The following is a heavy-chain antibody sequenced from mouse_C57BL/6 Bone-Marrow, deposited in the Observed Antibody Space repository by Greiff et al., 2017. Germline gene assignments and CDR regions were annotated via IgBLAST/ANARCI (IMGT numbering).Heavy chain of an antibody. D-gene: IGHD1-1*01. V-gene: IGHV5-4*03. CDR2: ISDGGSYT. CDR1: GFTFSSYA. J-gene: IGHJ4*01. Sequence: DVMLVESGGGLVKPGGSLKLSCAASGFTFSSYAMSWVRQTPEKRLEWVATISDGGSYTYYPDNVKGRFTISRANAKNNLYLQMSHLKSEDTAMYYCARGAITTVPYYYAMDYWGQGTSVTVSS. CDR3: ARGAITTVPYYYAMDY.